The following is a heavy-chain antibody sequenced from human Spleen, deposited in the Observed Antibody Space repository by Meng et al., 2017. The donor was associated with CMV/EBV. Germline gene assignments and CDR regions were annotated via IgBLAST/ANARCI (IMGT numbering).Heavy chain of an antibody. D-gene: IGHD2-2*01. CDR3: ARGGMMWRSGIVVEPAAAFDF. J-gene: IGHJ4*02. CDR1: GFTLSNYG. CDR2: ISDYNGNT. V-gene: IGHV1-18*01. Sequence: ASVKVSCKASGFTLSNYGVSWVRQAPGQGLEFMGWISDYNGNTNYAQNLQDRVTMTTDSSTSTAYMELRGLRSDDTAVYYCARGGMMWRSGIVVEPAAAFDFWGQGTLVTVSS.